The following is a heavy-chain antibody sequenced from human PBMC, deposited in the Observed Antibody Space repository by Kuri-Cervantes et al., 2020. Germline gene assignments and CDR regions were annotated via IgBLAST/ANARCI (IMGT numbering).Heavy chain of an antibody. V-gene: IGHV3-11*04. J-gene: IGHJ2*01. D-gene: IGHD3-16*02. CDR1: GGSFSGYY. CDR2: ISSSSSTI. CDR3: ARDMITFGGVIVKDWYFDL. Sequence: GESLKISCAVYGGSFSGYYWSWIRQPPGKGLEWVSYISSSSSTIYYADSVKGRFTISRDNAKNSLYLQMNSLRDEDTAVYYCARDMITFGGVIVKDWYFDLWGRGTLVTVSS.